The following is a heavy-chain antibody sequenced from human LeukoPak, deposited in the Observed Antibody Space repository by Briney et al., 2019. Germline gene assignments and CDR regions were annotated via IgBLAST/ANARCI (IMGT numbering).Heavy chain of an antibody. V-gene: IGHV1-18*01. D-gene: IGHD4-17*01. Sequence: ASVKVSCKASGYTFTSYGISWVRQAPGQGLEWMGWISAYNGNTDYAQKLQGRVTMTTDTSTSTAYMELRSLRSDDTAVYYCARDRAVTGSLDYWGQGTLVTVSS. CDR3: ARDRAVTGSLDY. J-gene: IGHJ4*02. CDR1: GYTFTSYG. CDR2: ISAYNGNT.